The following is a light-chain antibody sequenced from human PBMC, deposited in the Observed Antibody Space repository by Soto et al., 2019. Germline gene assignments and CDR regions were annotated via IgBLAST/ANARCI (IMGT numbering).Light chain of an antibody. J-gene: IGKJ4*01. Sequence: EIVMTQSPAILSVSPGDGATLFCRASQSIRTNFLAWYQHKPGQAPRLLIHGASTRATGVPARFSGSASETEFTLTISSLQSEDFAVYYCQQYSAWPLTFGGGTKVVI. CDR2: GAS. CDR3: QQYSAWPLT. V-gene: IGKV3-15*01. CDR1: QSIRTN.